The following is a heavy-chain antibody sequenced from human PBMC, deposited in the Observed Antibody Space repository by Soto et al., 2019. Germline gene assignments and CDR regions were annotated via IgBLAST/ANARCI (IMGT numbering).Heavy chain of an antibody. Sequence: QVQLVDSGGGVVQPERSLRLSCRASGFIFSDYAIHWVRQAPGRGLEWVAVLIDDGYFQYYADSVKGRFTISSDKSNNTVYLHMGRLRVDDTAVYYCAREWGRSYYYGMDVWGQGTTVIVSS. D-gene: IGHD3-10*01. CDR3: AREWGRSYYYGMDV. V-gene: IGHV3-30-3*01. CDR1: GFIFSDYA. CDR2: LIDDGYFQ. J-gene: IGHJ6*02.